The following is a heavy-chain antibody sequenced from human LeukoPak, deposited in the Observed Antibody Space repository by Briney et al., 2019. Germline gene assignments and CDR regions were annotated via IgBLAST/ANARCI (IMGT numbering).Heavy chain of an antibody. J-gene: IGHJ4*02. V-gene: IGHV4-39*01. D-gene: IGHD2-15*01. CDR1: GGSISSSSYY. CDR2: IYYSGST. Sequence: SETLSLTCTVSGGSISSSSYYWGWIRQPPGKELEWIGSIYYSGSTYHNPSLKSRVTISVDKNQFSLKLSSVTAADTAVYYCARLGYCSGGNCFRYYFDYWGQGILVTVSS. CDR3: ARLGYCSGGNCFRYYFDY.